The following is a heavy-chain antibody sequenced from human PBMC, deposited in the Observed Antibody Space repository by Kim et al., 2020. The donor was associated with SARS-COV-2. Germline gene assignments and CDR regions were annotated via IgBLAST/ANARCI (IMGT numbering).Heavy chain of an antibody. CDR3: ARGGDGYPGGAFDI. J-gene: IGHJ3*02. D-gene: IGHD5-12*01. CDR2: IYYSGST. V-gene: IGHV4-31*03. CDR1: GGSISSGGYY. Sequence: SETLSLTCTVSGGSISSGGYYWSWIRQHPGKGLEWIGYIYYSGSTYYNPSLKSRVTISVDTSKNQFSLKLSSVTAAETAVYYCARGGDGYPGGAFDIWGQGTMVTVSS.